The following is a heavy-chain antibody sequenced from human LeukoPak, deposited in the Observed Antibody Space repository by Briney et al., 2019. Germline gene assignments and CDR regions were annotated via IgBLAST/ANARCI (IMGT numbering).Heavy chain of an antibody. J-gene: IGHJ4*02. CDR1: GFTLSTYW. Sequence: GGSLRLSCAASGFTLSTYWMHWVRQAPGEGLVWVSRINSDGSATSYADSVMVRFTISRDSAKNTLYLQMNSLRPEDTAVYYCARGNKWSFDSWGQGALVTVSS. D-gene: IGHD2-15*01. V-gene: IGHV3-74*01. CDR3: ARGNKWSFDS. CDR2: INSDGSAT.